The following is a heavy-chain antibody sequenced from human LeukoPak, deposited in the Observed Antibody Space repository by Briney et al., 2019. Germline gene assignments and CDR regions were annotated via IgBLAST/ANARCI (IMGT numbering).Heavy chain of an antibody. V-gene: IGHV3-9*01. D-gene: IGHD3-3*01. CDR1: GFTFDDYA. CDR2: INWNSGSI. CDR3: ARDRNTDFWSGYYTNYFDY. J-gene: IGHJ4*02. Sequence: GGSLRLSCAASGFTFDDYAMHWVRQAPGKGLEWVSGINWNSGSIGYADSVKGRFTISRDNAKNSLYLQMDSLRAEDTAVYYCARDRNTDFWSGYYTNYFDYWGQGTLVTVSS.